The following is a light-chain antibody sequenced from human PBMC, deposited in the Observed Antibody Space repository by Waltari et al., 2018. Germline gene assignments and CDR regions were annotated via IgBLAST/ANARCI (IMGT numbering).Light chain of an antibody. CDR3: SSYTSSSTLV. Sequence: QSALTQPASVSGSPGQSIPISCTGPSMYVGGYNSVSCYQQHPGKDPNLMLYEVSNRLSGVSNRFSGSKSGNTASLTISGLQAEDESDYYCSSYTSSSTLVFGGGTKLTVL. CDR2: EVS. V-gene: IGLV2-14*01. CDR1: SMYVGGYNS. J-gene: IGLJ3*02.